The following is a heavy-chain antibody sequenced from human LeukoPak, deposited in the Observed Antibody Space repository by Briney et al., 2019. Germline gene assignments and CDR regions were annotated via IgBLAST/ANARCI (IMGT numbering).Heavy chain of an antibody. J-gene: IGHJ4*02. D-gene: IGHD2-2*01. CDR3: ARVGAYCTSSSCFDY. Sequence: EASVKVSCKASGYTFTSYGISWVRQAPGQGLEWMGWISAYNGNADYAQKFQGRVTMTTDTSTSTAYMELRSLRSDDTAVYFCARVGAYCTSSSCFDYWGQGNLVTVSS. CDR1: GYTFTSYG. CDR2: ISAYNGNA. V-gene: IGHV1-18*01.